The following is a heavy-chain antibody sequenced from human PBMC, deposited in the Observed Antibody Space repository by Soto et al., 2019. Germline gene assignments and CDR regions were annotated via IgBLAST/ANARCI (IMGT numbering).Heavy chain of an antibody. V-gene: IGHV1-3*01. CDR3: ARTLTPFGGVYYPLGY. D-gene: IGHD3-3*01. CDR1: GYTFTSYA. Sequence: ASVKVSCKASGYTFTSYAMHWVRQAPGQRLEWMGWINAGNGNTKYSQKFQGRVTITRDTSASTAYMELSSLRSEDTAVYYCARTLTPFGGVYYPLGYWGQEPLVPLS. CDR2: INAGNGNT. J-gene: IGHJ4*02.